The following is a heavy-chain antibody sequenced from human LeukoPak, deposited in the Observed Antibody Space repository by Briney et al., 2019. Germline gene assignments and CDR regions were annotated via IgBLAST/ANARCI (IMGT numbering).Heavy chain of an antibody. D-gene: IGHD4-23*01. Sequence: ASVKVSCKASGYTFTGYYMHWVRQAPGQGLEWMGRINPNSGGTNYAQKFQGRVTTTRDTSISTAYMELSRLRSDDTAVYYCATALKCGGNSGYYFDYWGQGTLVTVSS. CDR3: ATALKCGGNSGYYFDY. CDR1: GYTFTGYY. CDR2: INPNSGGT. J-gene: IGHJ4*02. V-gene: IGHV1-2*06.